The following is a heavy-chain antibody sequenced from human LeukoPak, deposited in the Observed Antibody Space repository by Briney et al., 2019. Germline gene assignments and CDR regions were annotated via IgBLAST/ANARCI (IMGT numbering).Heavy chain of an antibody. D-gene: IGHD3-22*01. CDR3: ARASFGHYYDSSGPPDY. J-gene: IGHJ4*02. V-gene: IGHV4-31*03. Sequence: PSETLSLTCTVSGGSTSSGGYYWSWIRQHPGKGLEWIGYIYYSGSTYYNPSLKSRVTISVDTSKNQFSLKLSSVTAADTAVYYCARASFGHYYDSSGPPDYWGQGTLVTVSS. CDR1: GGSTSSGGYY. CDR2: IYYSGST.